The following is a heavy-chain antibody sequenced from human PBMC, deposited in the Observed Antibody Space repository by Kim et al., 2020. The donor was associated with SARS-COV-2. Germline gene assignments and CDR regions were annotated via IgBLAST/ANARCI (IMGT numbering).Heavy chain of an antibody. D-gene: IGHD3-10*01. J-gene: IGHJ6*02. CDR2: IWYDGSNK. CDR1: GFTFSSYG. Sequence: GGSLRLSCAASGFTFSSYGMHWVRQAPGKGLEWVAVIWYDGSNKYYADSVKGRFTISRDNSKNTLYLQMNSLRAEDTAVYYCAREAISAPIWFGELLPHNYYYYYGMDVWDQGTTVTVSS. CDR3: AREAISAPIWFGELLPHNYYYYYGMDV. V-gene: IGHV3-33*01.